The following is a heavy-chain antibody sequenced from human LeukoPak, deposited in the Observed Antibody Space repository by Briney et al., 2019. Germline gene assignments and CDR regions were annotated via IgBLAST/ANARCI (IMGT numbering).Heavy chain of an antibody. V-gene: IGHV4-39*07. CDR3: AYRSGSSSYYYYYMDV. CDR2: IYYSGST. D-gene: IGHD1-26*01. J-gene: IGHJ6*03. CDR1: GGSISSSSYY. Sequence: SETLSLTRTVSGGSISSSSYYWGWIRQPPGKGLEWIGSIYYSGSTYYNPSLKSRVTISVDTSKNQFSLKLSSVTAADTAVYYCAYRSGSSSYYYYYMDVWGKGTAVTVSS.